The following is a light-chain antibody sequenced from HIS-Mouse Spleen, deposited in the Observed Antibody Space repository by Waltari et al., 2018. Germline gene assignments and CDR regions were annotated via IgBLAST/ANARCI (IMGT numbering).Light chain of an antibody. CDR3: QQYDNLPTWT. J-gene: IGKJ1*01. Sequence: DIQMTQSPSSLSASVGDRVTITCQASQDISNYLNWYQQKPGKAPKLLIYDASNLETGVPSRFSGSGSGTDFTFTICSLQPEDIATYYCQQYDNLPTWTFGQGTKVEIK. V-gene: IGKV1-33*01. CDR2: DAS. CDR1: QDISNY.